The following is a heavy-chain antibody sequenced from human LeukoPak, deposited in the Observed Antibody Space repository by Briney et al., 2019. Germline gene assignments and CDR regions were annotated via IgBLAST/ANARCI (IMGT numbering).Heavy chain of an antibody. CDR2: INSDGTRT. D-gene: IGHD2-2*01. Sequence: GGSLRLSCAASGFTFSTYWMHWVRQAPGKGLVWVSRINSDGTRTTYADSVKGRFTISRDNSKNTLYLQMNSLRAEDTAVYYCAKDGGSPMGYCSSTSCYAPFDYWGQGTLVTVSS. CDR3: AKDGGSPMGYCSSTSCYAPFDY. V-gene: IGHV3-74*01. CDR1: GFTFSTYW. J-gene: IGHJ4*02.